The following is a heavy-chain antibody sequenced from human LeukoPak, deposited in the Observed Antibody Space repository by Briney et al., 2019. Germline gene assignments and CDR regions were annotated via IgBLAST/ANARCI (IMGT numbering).Heavy chain of an antibody. Sequence: SSETLSLTCAVYGGSFSGYYWSWIRQPPGKGLEWIGEINHSGSTNYNPSLKSRVTISVDTSKNQFSLKLSSVTAADTAVYYCARGPRITIFGVVIIPQIFDYWGQGTLVTVSS. V-gene: IGHV4-34*01. CDR1: GGSFSGYY. CDR3: ARGPRITIFGVVIIPQIFDY. J-gene: IGHJ4*02. CDR2: INHSGST. D-gene: IGHD3-3*01.